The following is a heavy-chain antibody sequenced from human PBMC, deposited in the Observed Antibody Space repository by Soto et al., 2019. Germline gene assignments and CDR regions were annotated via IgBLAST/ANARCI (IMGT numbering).Heavy chain of an antibody. J-gene: IGHJ4*02. D-gene: IGHD6-19*01. CDR2: IYGGGTT. V-gene: IGHV3-53*01. CDR1: GFAVSSKY. CDR3: VQTTGWPGFDF. Sequence: EVQLVESGGGLIQPGGSLRLSCAASGFAVSSKYMTWVRRAPGKGLEWVSVIYGGGTTYYADSVKARFTISRDTSKNTLYLQMNSLRAEDTAVYYCVQTTGWPGFDFWGQGTLVTVSS.